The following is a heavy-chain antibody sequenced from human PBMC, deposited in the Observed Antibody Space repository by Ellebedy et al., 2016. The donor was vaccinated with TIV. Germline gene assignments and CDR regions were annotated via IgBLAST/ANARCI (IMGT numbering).Heavy chain of an antibody. J-gene: IGHJ4*02. Sequence: GESLKISCVASGFSFAIYGMHWVRQAPGTGPEWVGAISLDGGHEYYADSVKGRFTISRDNSKNTVDLQMTSLSSEDTAVYYCAKTKDSGVWQSHYWGQGIPVTVSS. CDR1: GFSFAIYG. V-gene: IGHV3-30*18. CDR2: ISLDGGHE. CDR3: AKTKDSGVWQSHY. D-gene: IGHD6-19*01.